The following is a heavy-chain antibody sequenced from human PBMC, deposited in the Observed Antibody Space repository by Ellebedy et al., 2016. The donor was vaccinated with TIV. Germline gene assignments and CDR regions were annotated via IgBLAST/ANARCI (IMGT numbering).Heavy chain of an antibody. J-gene: IGHJ6*04. CDR1: GGSFSGYY. CDR3: ARGVRFLERPPYFGPFLDV. CDR2: INHSGST. D-gene: IGHD3-3*01. V-gene: IGHV4-34*01. Sequence: SETLSLXCAVYGGSFSGYYWSWIRQPPGKGLEWIGEINHSGSTNYNPSLKSRVTISVDTSKNQFSLKLSSVTAADTAVYYCARGVRFLERPPYFGPFLDVWGKGTTVTVSS.